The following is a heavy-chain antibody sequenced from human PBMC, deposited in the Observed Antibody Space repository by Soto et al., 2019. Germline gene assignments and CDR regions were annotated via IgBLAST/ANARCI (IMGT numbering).Heavy chain of an antibody. D-gene: IGHD5-12*01. V-gene: IGHV4-34*01. CDR3: ARGGIVATTRGYYHYGMDV. Sequence: QVQLQQWGAGLLKPSETLSLTCAVYGGSFSGYYWSWIRQPPGKGLEWIGEINHSGSTNYNPSLKSRVTISVDTSKNQFSLKLSSVTAADTAVYYCARGGIVATTRGYYHYGMDVWGQGTTVTVSS. J-gene: IGHJ6*02. CDR1: GGSFSGYY. CDR2: INHSGST.